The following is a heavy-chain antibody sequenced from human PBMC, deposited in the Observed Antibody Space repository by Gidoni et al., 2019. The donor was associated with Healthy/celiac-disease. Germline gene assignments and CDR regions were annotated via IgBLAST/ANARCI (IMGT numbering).Heavy chain of an antibody. D-gene: IGHD3-22*01. J-gene: IGHJ5*02. V-gene: IGHV4-38-2*01. CDR1: GYSISSGYY. Sequence: QVQLQESGPGLVKPSETLSLTCAVSGYSISSGYYWGWLRQPQGKGLEWIGSIYHSGSTYYNPSLKSLVTISVDTSKNQFSLKLSSVTAADTAVYYCARVATMIVVVPGGWFDPWGQGTLVTVSS. CDR2: IYHSGST. CDR3: ARVATMIVVVPGGWFDP.